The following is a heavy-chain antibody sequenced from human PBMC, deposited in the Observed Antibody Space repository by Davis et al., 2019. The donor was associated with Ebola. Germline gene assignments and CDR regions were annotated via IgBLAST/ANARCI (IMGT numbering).Heavy chain of an antibody. J-gene: IGHJ4*01. V-gene: IGHV3-74*01. CDR3: VRDSGYYSHDY. CDR1: GFTFSNFH. D-gene: IGHD5-12*01. Sequence: PGGSLRLSCAASGFTFSNFHIHWVRQTPGKGLVWVARLDPDGTGTNYADSVKGRFTISRDNAKNTLSLQMNSLRVEDTAVYYCVRDSGYYSHDYWGHGTLVTVSS. CDR2: LDPDGTGT.